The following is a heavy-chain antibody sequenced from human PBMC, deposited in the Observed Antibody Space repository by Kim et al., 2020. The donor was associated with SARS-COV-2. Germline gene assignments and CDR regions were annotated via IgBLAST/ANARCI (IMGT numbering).Heavy chain of an antibody. V-gene: IGHV3-7*01. CDR1: GFIFRSFG. Sequence: GGSLRLSCVASGFIFRSFGMSWVLQAPGKGLEWVCRINSDGSGSYYMDSVKGRFTLSRDNSKNTLYLQIDSLRAEDTAVYYCIKDANTYCGQHTRVIVSS. CDR3: IKDANTY. J-gene: IGHJ1*01. D-gene: IGHD2-2*02. CDR2: INSDGSGS.